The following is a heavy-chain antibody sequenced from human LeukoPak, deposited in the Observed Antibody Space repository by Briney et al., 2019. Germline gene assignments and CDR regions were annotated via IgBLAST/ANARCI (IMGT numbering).Heavy chain of an antibody. V-gene: IGHV3-74*01. D-gene: IGHD3-3*01. J-gene: IGHJ3*02. Sequence: VGSLRLSCAASALTFSSYWIHWVRQAPGKGLEWVSRIESDGSDTIYADSVKGRFTTSRDNAKNTLYLQINSLRAEDTAVYYCARGAFFHAFDIWGQGTMVTVSS. CDR1: ALTFSSYW. CDR3: ARGAFFHAFDI. CDR2: IESDGSDT.